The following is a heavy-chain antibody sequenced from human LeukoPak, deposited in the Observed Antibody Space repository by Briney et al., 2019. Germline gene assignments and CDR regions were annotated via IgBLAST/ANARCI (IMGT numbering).Heavy chain of an antibody. CDR3: AMGGSSSSWYWRN. J-gene: IGHJ4*02. CDR1: GFTFSSYW. CDR2: IKKDGGEK. V-gene: IGHV3-7*01. D-gene: IGHD6-13*01. Sequence: PGGSLRLSCAASGFTFSSYWMSWVRQAPGKGLEWVANIKKDGGEKDYVDSVKGRFTISRDNAKNSLYLEMSSLRAEDTAVYYCAMGGSSSSWYWRNWGQGTLVTVYS.